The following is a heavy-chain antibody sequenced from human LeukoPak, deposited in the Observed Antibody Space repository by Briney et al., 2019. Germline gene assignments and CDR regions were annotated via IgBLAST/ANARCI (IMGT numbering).Heavy chain of an antibody. V-gene: IGHV1-69*01. D-gene: IGHD3-10*01. CDR1: GGTFSSYA. Sequence: SVKVSCKASGGTFSSYAISWVRQAPGQGLEWMGGIIPIFGTANYAQKFQGRVTITADESTSTAYMELSSLRSEDTAVYYCARDEGDSRWFGELYHYWGQGTLVTVSS. CDR3: ARDEGDSRWFGELYHY. CDR2: IIPIFGTA. J-gene: IGHJ4*02.